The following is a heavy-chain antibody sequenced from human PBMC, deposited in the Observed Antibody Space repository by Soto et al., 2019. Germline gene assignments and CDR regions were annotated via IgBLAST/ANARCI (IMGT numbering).Heavy chain of an antibody. D-gene: IGHD5-18*01. CDR1: GFTFSSYS. J-gene: IGHJ5*02. CDR2: ISSSSSYI. CDR3: ARDKRQLWLVRPYNWIDP. V-gene: IGHV3-21*01. Sequence: PGGSLRLSCAASGFTFSSYSMNWVRQAPGKGLEWVSSISSSSSYIYYADSVKGRFTISRDNAKNSLYLQMNSLRDEDTAVYYCARDKRQLWLVRPYNWIDPRGQVTLVTVSS.